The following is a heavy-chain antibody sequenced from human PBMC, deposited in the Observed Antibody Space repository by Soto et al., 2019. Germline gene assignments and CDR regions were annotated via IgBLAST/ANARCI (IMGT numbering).Heavy chain of an antibody. D-gene: IGHD1-1*01. V-gene: IGHV1-2*02. CDR3: AREPATAKPEGVDF. CDR2: VSPNSGGT. CDR1: GYTFTSYA. J-gene: IGHJ4*02. Sequence: ASVKVSCKASGYTFTSYAMHWVRQAPGQGLEWMGWVSPNSGGTKYAPKCQGGVTMTRDTSITTAYMELSRLRSGDTAVYYCAREPATAKPEGVDFWGQGTLVTVSS.